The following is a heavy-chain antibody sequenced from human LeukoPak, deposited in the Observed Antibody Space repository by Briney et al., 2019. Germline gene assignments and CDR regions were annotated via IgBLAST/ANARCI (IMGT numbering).Heavy chain of an antibody. J-gene: IGHJ5*02. CDR3: ASSRRRTGYSSSWDWFDP. CDR2: ISAYNGNT. D-gene: IGHD6-13*01. Sequence: ASVKVSCKASGYTFTSYGISWVRQAPGQGLEWMGRISAYNGNTNYAQKLQGRVTMTTDTSTSTAYMELRSLRSDDTAVYYCASSRRRTGYSSSWDWFDPWGQGTLVTVSS. CDR1: GYTFTSYG. V-gene: IGHV1-18*01.